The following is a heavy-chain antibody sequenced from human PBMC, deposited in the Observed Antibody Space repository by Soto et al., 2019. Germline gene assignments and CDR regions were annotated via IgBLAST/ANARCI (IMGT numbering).Heavy chain of an antibody. D-gene: IGHD1-1*01. CDR1: GLSFSDYS. CDR3: TTWHEREHAFDV. J-gene: IGHJ3*01. Sequence: VQLVESGGGLVKPGGSLRLSCAASGLSFSDYSMTWIRQAPGKGPEWVARISRGGGDTEYADTVKGRFTISRDNAKNSLYLQMDSMRAEDTAVYYCTTWHEREHAFDVWGQGTTVTISS. CDR2: ISRGGGDT. V-gene: IGHV3-11*06.